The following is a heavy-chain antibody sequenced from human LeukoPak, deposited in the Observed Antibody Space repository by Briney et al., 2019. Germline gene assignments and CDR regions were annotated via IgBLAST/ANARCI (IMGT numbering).Heavy chain of an antibody. V-gene: IGHV3-23*01. J-gene: IGHJ4*02. CDR1: GFPFSSYA. CDR3: ARDCGGDCYSGTFDY. CDR2: ISGSGDST. Sequence: GGSLRLSCAASGFPFSSYAMSWVRQAPGKGLEWVSVISGSGDSTHYADSVKGRFAIPRDNSKNTLYLQMNSLRVEDTAVYYCARDCGGDCYSGTFDYWGQGTLVTVSS. D-gene: IGHD2-21*02.